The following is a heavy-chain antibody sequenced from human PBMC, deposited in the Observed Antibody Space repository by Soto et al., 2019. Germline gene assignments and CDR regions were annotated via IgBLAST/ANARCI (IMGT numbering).Heavy chain of an antibody. Sequence: ASVKVSCKASGFTFSNYAMTWVRQGPGKGLEWVSAISGSGGSAYYADSVKGRFTISRDNSKNTLYLQMNSLRADDSGVYYCAKDPYSGVLVPVAIGFDPWGPGTLVTVSS. CDR3: AKDPYSGVLVPVAIGFDP. D-gene: IGHD2-2*01. V-gene: IGHV3-23*01. J-gene: IGHJ5*02. CDR1: GFTFSNYA. CDR2: ISGSGGSA.